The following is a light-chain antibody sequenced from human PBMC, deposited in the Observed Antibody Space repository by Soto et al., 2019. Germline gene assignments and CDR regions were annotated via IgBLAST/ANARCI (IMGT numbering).Light chain of an antibody. J-gene: IGKJ4*01. Sequence: DIVMTQTPLSLSVSPGQPASISCKSSQSLLHSDGKTYMYWYLQKPGQSPQLLIYEVSKRLYGVPDRFSSSGSETDYKLKISRVEAEDVGVYYCMQTIQVPLTFGAGTKVEIK. V-gene: IGKV2D-29*02. CDR2: EVS. CDR3: MQTIQVPLT. CDR1: QSLLHSDGKTY.